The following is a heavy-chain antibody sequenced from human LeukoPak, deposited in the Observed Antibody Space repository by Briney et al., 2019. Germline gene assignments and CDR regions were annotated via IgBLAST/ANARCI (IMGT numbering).Heavy chain of an antibody. Sequence: GGSLRLSCAASGFTFSSYAMHWVRQAPGKGLEYVSAISSNGGSTYYANSVKGRFTISRDNSKNTLYLQMGSLRAEDMAVYYCARASIAVAGGNDYWGQGTLVTVSS. CDR3: ARASIAVAGGNDY. J-gene: IGHJ4*02. CDR1: GFTFSSYA. V-gene: IGHV3-64*01. CDR2: ISSNGGST. D-gene: IGHD6-19*01.